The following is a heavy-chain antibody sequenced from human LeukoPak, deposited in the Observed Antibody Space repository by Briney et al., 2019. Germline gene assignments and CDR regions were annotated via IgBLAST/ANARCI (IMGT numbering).Heavy chain of an antibody. D-gene: IGHD6-13*01. V-gene: IGHV3-53*01. CDR3: ARGPRYSFY. Sequence: DGTTYYADSVKGRFTISRDQANNTLYLQMNTLRDEGTAVYYCARGPRYSFYWGQGTLVSVSS. J-gene: IGHJ4*02. CDR2: DGTT.